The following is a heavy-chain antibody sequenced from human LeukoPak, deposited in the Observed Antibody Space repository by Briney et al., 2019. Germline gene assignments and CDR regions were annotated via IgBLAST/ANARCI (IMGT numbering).Heavy chain of an antibody. CDR1: GGTFSSYA. Sequence: SVKVSCKASGGTFSSYAISWVRQAPGQGLEWMGGIIPIFGTANYAQKFQGRVTITTDESTSTAYMELSSLRSEDTAVYYCAGLRTLYSGSDSGGWGQGTLVTVSS. CDR2: IIPIFGTA. D-gene: IGHD1-26*01. J-gene: IGHJ4*02. CDR3: AGLRTLYSGSDSGG. V-gene: IGHV1-69*05.